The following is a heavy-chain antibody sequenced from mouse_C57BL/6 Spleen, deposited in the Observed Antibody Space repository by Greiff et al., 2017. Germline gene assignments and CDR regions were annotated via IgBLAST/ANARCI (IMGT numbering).Heavy chain of an antibody. CDR2: INPGSGGT. CDR3: ARGIYYGSSYGYFDV. CDR1: GYAFTNYL. Sequence: QVHVKQSGAELVRPGTSVKVSCKASGYAFTNYLIEWVKQRPGQGLEWIGVINPGSGGTNYNEKFKGKATLTADKSSSTAYMQLSSLTSEDSAVYFCARGIYYGSSYGYFDVWGTGTTVTVSS. J-gene: IGHJ1*03. V-gene: IGHV1-54*01. D-gene: IGHD1-1*01.